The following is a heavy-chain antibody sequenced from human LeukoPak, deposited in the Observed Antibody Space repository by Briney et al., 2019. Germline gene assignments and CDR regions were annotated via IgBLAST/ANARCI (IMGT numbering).Heavy chain of an antibody. CDR3: ARARYYDFWSGYSPRGYGMDV. V-gene: IGHV4-34*01. Sequence: PSETLSLTCAVYGGSFSGYYWSWIRQPPGKGLEWIGEINHSGSTNYNPSLKSRVTISVDTSKNQFSLKLSSVTAADTAVYYCARARYYDFWSGYSPRGYGMDVWGQGTTVTVSS. CDR1: GGSFSGYY. J-gene: IGHJ6*02. D-gene: IGHD3-3*01. CDR2: INHSGST.